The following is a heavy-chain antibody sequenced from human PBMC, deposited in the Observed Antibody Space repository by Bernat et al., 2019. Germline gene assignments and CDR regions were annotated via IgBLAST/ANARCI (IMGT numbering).Heavy chain of an antibody. CDR3: ARETEVYGNWNYPLYGY. Sequence: QVQLVQSGAEVKKPGASVKVSCKGYRYTFSSYTIHWVRQAPGQRLEWLGWINTGNGNTKYSQKVQGRVTITRDPSASTAYMELSSLRSEDTAVYYCARETEVYGNWNYPLYGYWGQGTLVTVSS. CDR2: INTGNGNT. V-gene: IGHV1-3*04. CDR1: RYTFSSYT. J-gene: IGHJ4*02. D-gene: IGHD1-7*01.